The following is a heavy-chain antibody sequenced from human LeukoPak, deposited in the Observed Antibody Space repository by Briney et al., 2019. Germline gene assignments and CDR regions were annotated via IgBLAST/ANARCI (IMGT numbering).Heavy chain of an antibody. CDR2: IYYSGST. CDR1: GDSISRSSYY. CDR3: ARDNYTNFDY. J-gene: IGHJ4*02. D-gene: IGHD3-3*01. V-gene: IGHV4-39*07. Sequence: PSETLSLTCSVSGDSISRSSYYWGWIRQPPGKGLEWIGSIYYSGSTYYNPSLKSRVTISLDTSKNQFSLRLSSVTAADTAVYYCARDNYTNFDYWGQGTLVTVSS.